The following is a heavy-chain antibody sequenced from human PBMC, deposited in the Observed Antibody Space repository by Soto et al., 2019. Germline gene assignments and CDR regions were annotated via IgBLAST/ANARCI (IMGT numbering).Heavy chain of an antibody. V-gene: IGHV3-23*01. D-gene: IGHD6-19*01. CDR3: AKDRWQWLVWDPFDY. CDR1: GFTFSSYA. CDR2: ISGSGGST. Sequence: GGSLRLSCAASGFTFSSYAMSWVRQAPGKGLEWVSAISGSGGSTYYADSVKGRFTISRDNSKNTLYLQMNSLRAEDTAVYYCAKDRWQWLVWDPFDYWGQGTLVTVSS. J-gene: IGHJ4*02.